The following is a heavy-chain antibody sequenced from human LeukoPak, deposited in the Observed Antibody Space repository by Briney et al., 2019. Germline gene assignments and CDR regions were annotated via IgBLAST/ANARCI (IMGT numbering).Heavy chain of an antibody. J-gene: IGHJ3*02. CDR2: ISSSSSTI. D-gene: IGHD3-22*01. CDR1: GFTFSSYE. V-gene: IGHV3-48*01. Sequence: GGSLRLSCAASGFTFSSYEMNWVRQAPGKGLEWVSYISSSSSTIYYADSVKGRFTISRDNAKNSLYLQMNSLRAEDTAVYYCAREQNPGYDSSGYYWNDAFDIWGQGTMVTVSS. CDR3: AREQNPGYDSSGYYWNDAFDI.